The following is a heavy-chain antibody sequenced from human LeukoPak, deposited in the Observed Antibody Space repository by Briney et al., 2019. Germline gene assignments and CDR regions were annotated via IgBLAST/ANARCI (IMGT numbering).Heavy chain of an antibody. V-gene: IGHV4-34*01. CDR3: ARGRGTDY. Sequence: SETLSLTCAVYGESFSGYYWSWIRQPPGKGLEWIGEINHSGSTNYNPSLKSRVTISVDTSKNQFSLKLSSVTAADTAVYYCARGRGTDYWGQGTLVTVSS. CDR1: GESFSGYY. D-gene: IGHD1-1*01. J-gene: IGHJ4*02. CDR2: INHSGST.